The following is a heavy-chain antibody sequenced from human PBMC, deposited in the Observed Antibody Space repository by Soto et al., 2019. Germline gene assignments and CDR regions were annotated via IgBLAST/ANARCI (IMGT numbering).Heavy chain of an antibody. CDR3: ARSGYYYDGSGYPAGY. Sequence: QVQLVQSGAEVKKPGSSVNVSCKASGVTFSSYAISWVRQAPGQGLEWMGGIIPIFGTANYAQKFQGRVTITADESTSAAYMELCGLRSEDTAVYYCARSGYYYDGSGYPAGYWGQRTLVTVSS. CDR1: GVTFSSYA. J-gene: IGHJ4*02. CDR2: IIPIFGTA. V-gene: IGHV1-69*01. D-gene: IGHD3-22*01.